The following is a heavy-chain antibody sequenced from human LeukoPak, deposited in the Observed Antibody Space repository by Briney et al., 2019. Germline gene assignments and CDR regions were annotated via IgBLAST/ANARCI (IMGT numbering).Heavy chain of an antibody. CDR2: ITSTGGTT. V-gene: IGHV3-23*01. J-gene: IGHJ4*02. D-gene: IGHD2-2*01. CDR1: GFTFSNYA. Sequence: GGSLRLSCAASGFTFSNYAMSWVRQAPGKGLDWVSGITSTGGTTYYADSVQGRFTISRDNSRNMLYLQMNSLRAEDTAVYYCARLVVVPAAMLDVPKTSFDYWGQGTLVTVSS. CDR3: ARLVVVPAAMLDVPKTSFDY.